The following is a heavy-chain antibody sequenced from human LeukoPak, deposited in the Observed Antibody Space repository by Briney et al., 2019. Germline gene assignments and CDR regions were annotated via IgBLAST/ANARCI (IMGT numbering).Heavy chain of an antibody. J-gene: IGHJ6*03. D-gene: IGHD3-3*01. V-gene: IGHV4-61*02. CDR2: IYTSGST. CDR3: ARARNVGDFWSGYHFMDV. Sequence: PSETLSLTCTVSGGSISSGSYYWSWIRQPAGKGLEWIGRIYTSGSTNYNPSLKSRVTISVDTSKNQFSLKLSSVTAADTAVYYYARARNVGDFWSGYHFMDVWGKGTTVTVSS. CDR1: GGSISSGSYY.